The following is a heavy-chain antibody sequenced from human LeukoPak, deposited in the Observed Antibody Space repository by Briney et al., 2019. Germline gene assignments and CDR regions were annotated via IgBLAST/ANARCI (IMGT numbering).Heavy chain of an antibody. J-gene: IGHJ4*02. CDR1: GDSVSSNSAA. V-gene: IGHV6-1*01. CDR2: TYYRSKWYN. CDR3: ARDSGSSSWKGPKYYFDY. Sequence: SQTLSLTCAISGDSVSSNSAAWNWIRRSPSRGLEWLGRTYYRSKWYNDYAVSVKSRITINPDTSKNQFSLQLNSVTPEDTAVYYCARDSGSSSWKGPKYYFDYWGQGTLVTVSS. D-gene: IGHD6-13*01.